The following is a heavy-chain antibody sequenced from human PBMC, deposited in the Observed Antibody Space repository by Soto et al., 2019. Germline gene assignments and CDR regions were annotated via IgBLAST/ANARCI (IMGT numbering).Heavy chain of an antibody. V-gene: IGHV5-51*01. CDR3: ARYLEDGFHYWFDP. CDR2: IWPGDSDT. Sequence: GEFAKTFSNVSGYNFNSFWIAWVRQRPGKGLEWMGIIWPGDSDTRYSPSFQGQVTISADKSITTAYLQWRSLKASDTAMYFCARYLEDGFHYWFDPWGQGTQVTVSS. CDR1: GYNFNSFW. J-gene: IGHJ5*02. D-gene: IGHD2-15*01.